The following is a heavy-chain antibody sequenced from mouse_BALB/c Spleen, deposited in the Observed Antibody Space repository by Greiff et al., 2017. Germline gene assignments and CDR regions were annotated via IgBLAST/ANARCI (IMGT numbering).Heavy chain of an antibody. Sequence: LQQPGSDLVRPGASVKLSCKASGFTFTSYWMHWVKQTPGQGLEWIGNIYHGSGSTNYDDKFKSKGTLTVDTSYSTAYMHLSSLTSEDSAVYDCTRSFDYWGQGTTLTVSS. CDR1: GFTFTSYW. CDR2: IYHGSGST. J-gene: IGHJ2*01. V-gene: IGHV1S22*01. CDR3: TRSFDY.